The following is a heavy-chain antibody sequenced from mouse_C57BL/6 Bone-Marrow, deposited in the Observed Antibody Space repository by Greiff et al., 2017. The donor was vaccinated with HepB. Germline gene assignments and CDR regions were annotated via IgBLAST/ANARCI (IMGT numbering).Heavy chain of an antibody. V-gene: IGHV1-50*01. D-gene: IGHD6-2*01. J-gene: IGHJ2*01. CDR2: IVPSDSYT. CDR1: GYTFTSYW. CDR3: ASGLPYYFDY. Sequence: QVQLQQPGAELVKPGASVKLSCKASGYTFTSYWMQWVKQRPGQGLEWIGEIVPSDSYTNYNQKFKGKATLTVATSSSTAYMQLSSLTSEDSAVYCCASGLPYYFDYWGKGTTLTVSS.